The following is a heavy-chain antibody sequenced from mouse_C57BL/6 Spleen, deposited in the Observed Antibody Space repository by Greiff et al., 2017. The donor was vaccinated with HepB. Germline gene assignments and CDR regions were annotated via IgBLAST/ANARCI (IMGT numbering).Heavy chain of an antibody. CDR3: ASGPLYDMDY. V-gene: IGHV1-26*01. CDR1: GYTLTDYY. CDR2: INPNNGGT. Sequence: EVQLQQSGPELVKPGASVKISCKASGYTLTDYYMNWVKQSHGKSLEWIGDINPNNGGTSYNQKFKGKATLTVDKSSSTAYMELRSLTSEDSAVYYCASGPLYDMDYWGQGTSVTVSS. J-gene: IGHJ4*01.